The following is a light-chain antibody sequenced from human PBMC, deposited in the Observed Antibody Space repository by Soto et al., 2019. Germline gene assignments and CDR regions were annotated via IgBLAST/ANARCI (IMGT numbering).Light chain of an antibody. CDR3: GTWDSSLSAVV. CDR1: SSNIGDNY. V-gene: IGLV1-51*01. CDR2: DND. J-gene: IGLJ3*02. Sequence: QSVLTQPPSVSAAPGQKVTISCSGSSSNIGDNYVSWYQQLPGTAPRLLIYDNDKRPSGIPDRFSGSKSDTSATLGITGLQTGDEADDYCGTWDSSLSAVVFGGGTKLTVL.